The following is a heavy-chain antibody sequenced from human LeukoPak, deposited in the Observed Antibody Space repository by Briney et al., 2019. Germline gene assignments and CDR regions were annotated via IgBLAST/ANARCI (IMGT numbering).Heavy chain of an antibody. CDR2: MSTSGGST. D-gene: IGHD3-3*01. Sequence: GGSLRLSCAASGFIFSSYAMSWVRQAPGKGLEWVSAMSTSGGSTNYADSVKGRFTISRDNSKNTLFLQMNSLRAEDTAVYYCARAVDFWSGYPQPNWFDPWGQGTLVTVSS. CDR3: ARAVDFWSGYPQPNWFDP. J-gene: IGHJ5*02. V-gene: IGHV3-23*01. CDR1: GFIFSSYA.